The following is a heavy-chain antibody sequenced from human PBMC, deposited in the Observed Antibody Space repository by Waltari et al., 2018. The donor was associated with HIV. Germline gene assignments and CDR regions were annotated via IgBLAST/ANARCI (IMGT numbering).Heavy chain of an antibody. CDR1: GFTFSSYW. CDR3: ASLYCSGGSCYDY. CDR2: RKQDGSEK. Sequence: EVQLVESGVGLVQPGGSLRLSCAASGFTFSSYWMTLVRQAPGKGLEWVANRKQDGSEKYYADSVKGRFTISRDNAKNSLYLQMNSLRAEDTAVYYCASLYCSGGSCYDYWGQGTLVTVSS. J-gene: IGHJ4*02. V-gene: IGHV3-7*01. D-gene: IGHD2-15*01.